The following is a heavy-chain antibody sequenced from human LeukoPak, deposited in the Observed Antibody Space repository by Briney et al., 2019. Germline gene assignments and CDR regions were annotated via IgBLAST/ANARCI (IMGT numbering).Heavy chain of an antibody. J-gene: IGHJ3*02. CDR3: ARATITIFGVVLAAFDI. CDR1: GFTFSSYA. V-gene: IGHV3-30-3*01. D-gene: IGHD3-3*01. CDR2: ISYDGSNK. Sequence: GGSLRLSCAASGFTFSSYAMHWVRQAPGKGLEWVAVISYDGSNKYYADSVKGRFTISRDNSKNTLYLQMNSLRAEDTAVYYCARATITIFGVVLAAFDIWGQGTMVTVSS.